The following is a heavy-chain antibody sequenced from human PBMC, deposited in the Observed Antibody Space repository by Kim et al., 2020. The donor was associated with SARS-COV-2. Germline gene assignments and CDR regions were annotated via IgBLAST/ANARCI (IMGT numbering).Heavy chain of an antibody. CDR2: IRSQTYGAAP. J-gene: IGHJ4*02. Sequence: GSLRLSCAGSGFSFGDSPMCWVRQAPGKGLEWVGFIRSQTYGAAPEMAASVEGRFTISRDDSRRVVYLQMNSLKPEDTAVYYCGREDGYGGALGWGQGT. CDR1: GFSFGDSP. V-gene: IGHV3-49*04. D-gene: IGHD5-18*01. CDR3: GREDGYGGALG.